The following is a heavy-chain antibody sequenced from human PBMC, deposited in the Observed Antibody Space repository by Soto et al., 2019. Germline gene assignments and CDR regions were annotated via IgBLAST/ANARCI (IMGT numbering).Heavy chain of an antibody. V-gene: IGHV1-69*12. CDR3: ARERDLGYCSGGSCYHRRLIFDY. J-gene: IGHJ4*02. Sequence: QVQLVQSGAEVKKPGSSVKVSCKASGGTFSSYAISWVRQAPGHGLEWMGGIIPIFGTANYAQKFQGRVTITADESTSTAYMEVSSLRSEDTAVYYCARERDLGYCSGGSCYHRRLIFDYWGQGTLVTVSS. CDR1: GGTFSSYA. D-gene: IGHD2-15*01. CDR2: IIPIFGTA.